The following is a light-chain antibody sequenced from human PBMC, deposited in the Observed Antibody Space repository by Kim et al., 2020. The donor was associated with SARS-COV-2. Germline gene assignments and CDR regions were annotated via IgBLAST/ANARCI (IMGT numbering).Light chain of an antibody. CDR1: SLVNDY. V-gene: IGLV3-19*01. J-gene: IGLJ3*02. Sequence: ALEQTVRITCQGDSLVNDYAPWYQQKPGHAPVLVIYDKNIRPSGIPDRFSGSISGTTASLTITETQPEDEAEYHCNSRDSTGYHWVFGGGTQLTVL. CDR2: DKN. CDR3: NSRDSTGYHWV.